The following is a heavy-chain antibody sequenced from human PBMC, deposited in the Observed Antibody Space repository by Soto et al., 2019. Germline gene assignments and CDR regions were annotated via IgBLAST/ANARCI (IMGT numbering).Heavy chain of an antibody. CDR3: TTEMDVSQVWSPYFDN. CDR1: GFSLSTYA. CDR2: IDSSRGGI. Sequence: EVQELESGGGFVQPGGSLRLTCEASGFSLSTYAMSWVRQAPGKGLEWVSVIDSSRGGIYYADSVKGRFTISRDNSKNTLHLQMNSLRAADTAIYYCTTEMDVSQVWSPYFDNWGQGTLVTVSS. J-gene: IGHJ4*02. V-gene: IGHV3-23*01. D-gene: IGHD2-2*03.